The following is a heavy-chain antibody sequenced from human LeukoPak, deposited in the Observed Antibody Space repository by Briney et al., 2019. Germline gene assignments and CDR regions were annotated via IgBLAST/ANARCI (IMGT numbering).Heavy chain of an antibody. V-gene: IGHV3-23*01. D-gene: IGHD2-15*01. CDR2: ISGSGATT. Sequence: GGSLRLSCAASGFTFSRFTFSTYAMNWVRQAPGKGLEWVSAISGSGATTYYADPVKGRFTVSRDNSKNTVYLQMNGLRAEDAAVYYCAKDVRQDLLHLDYWGQGTLVTVSS. CDR1: GFTFSRFTFSTYA. CDR3: AKDVRQDLLHLDY. J-gene: IGHJ4*02.